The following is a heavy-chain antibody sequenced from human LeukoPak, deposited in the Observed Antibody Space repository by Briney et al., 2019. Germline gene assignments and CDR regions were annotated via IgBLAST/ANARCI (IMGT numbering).Heavy chain of an antibody. V-gene: IGHV3-64D*09. CDR1: GFTFSSYG. Sequence: SGECLRLSCSASGFTFSSYGMHWVRQAPGKGLEYVSGMSNKGGSTYYADSVKGRFTISRDNSKNTLHLQMSSLRADDTAVYYCVKSGTWADFDSWGQGTLVTVPS. D-gene: IGHD1-26*01. J-gene: IGHJ4*02. CDR3: VKSGTWADFDS. CDR2: MSNKGGST.